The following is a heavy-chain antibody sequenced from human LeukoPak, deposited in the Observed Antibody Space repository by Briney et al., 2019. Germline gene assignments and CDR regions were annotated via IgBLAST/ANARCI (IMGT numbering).Heavy chain of an antibody. J-gene: IGHJ4*02. V-gene: IGHV5-51*01. CDR1: RYTFTGYY. D-gene: IGHD6-13*01. CDR3: ARRTSTSWYIDS. CDR2: IFPGDSDS. Sequence: KVSCKASRYTFTGYYMHWVRQMPGKGLECMGIIFPGDSDSRYSPSFQGQVTISVDNSITTAYLQWSSLRASDTAMYYCARRTSTSWYIDSWGQGTLVTVSS.